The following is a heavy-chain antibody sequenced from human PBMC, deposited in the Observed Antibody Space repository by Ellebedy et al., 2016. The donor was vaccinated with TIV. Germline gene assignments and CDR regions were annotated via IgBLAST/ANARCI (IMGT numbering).Heavy chain of an antibody. CDR3: ARHQKGSSWYGCWFDP. V-gene: IGHV4-39*01. J-gene: IGHJ5*02. D-gene: IGHD6-13*01. CDR2: IYYSGST. Sequence: MPSETLSLTCTVSGGSISSSSYYWGWIRQPPGKGLEWIGSIYYSGSTYYNPSLKSRVTISVETSKNQFSLKLSSVTAAATAVYYCARHQKGSSWYGCWFDPWGQGTLVTVSS. CDR1: GGSISSSSYY.